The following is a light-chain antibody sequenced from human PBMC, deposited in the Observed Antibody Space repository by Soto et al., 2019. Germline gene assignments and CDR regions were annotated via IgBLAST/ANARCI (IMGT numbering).Light chain of an antibody. CDR2: ATS. V-gene: IGKV3-20*01. CDR3: HQFGYSPRT. CDR1: QTVNSDY. J-gene: IGKJ1*01. Sequence: EIVLTQSPGTLSLSPGETATLSCRASQTVNSDYLAWFQQRPGQAPRLLIFATSRRATDIPDRFSGSGSGTDFTLAIRRLETEDFAVYYCHQFGYSPRTFGQGTKVE.